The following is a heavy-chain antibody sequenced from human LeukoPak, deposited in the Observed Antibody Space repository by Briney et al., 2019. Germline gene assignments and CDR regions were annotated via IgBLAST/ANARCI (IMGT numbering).Heavy chain of an antibody. CDR1: GFTFSTYG. Sequence: GGSLRLSCAASGFTFSTYGMHWVRQAPSKGLEWVSFIRFDGSNIYYADSVKGRFTISRDNSKNTLYLQMNSLRAEDTAVYYCAKDSPYGSGSSSPDYWGQGTLVTVSS. V-gene: IGHV3-30*02. CDR2: IRFDGSNI. CDR3: AKDSPYGSGSSSPDY. J-gene: IGHJ4*02. D-gene: IGHD3-10*01.